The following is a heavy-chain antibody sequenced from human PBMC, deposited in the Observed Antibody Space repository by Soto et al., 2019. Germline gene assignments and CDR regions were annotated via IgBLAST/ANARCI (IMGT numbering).Heavy chain of an antibody. CDR1: GITVSGNY. CDR2: IYSGGST. J-gene: IGHJ4*02. V-gene: IGHV3-53*01. D-gene: IGHD6-6*01. Sequence: PGGSLRLSCAASGITVSGNYMAWVRQAPGKGLEWVSLIYSGGSTFYTDSVRGRFINSRDNSKNTLYLQMNSLRAEDTAMYYCARVPHRFRSSSNYIWGQGTLVTVSS. CDR3: ARVPHRFRSSSNYI.